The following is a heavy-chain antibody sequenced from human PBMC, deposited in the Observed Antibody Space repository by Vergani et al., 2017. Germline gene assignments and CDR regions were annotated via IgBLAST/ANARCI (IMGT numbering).Heavy chain of an antibody. Sequence: QVQLQESGPGLVKPSQTLSLTCTVSGGSISSGDYYWSWIRQPPGKGLEWIGYIYYSGSTYYNPSLKSRVTISVDTSKNQFSLKLSSVTAADTAVYYCARSYLIRLGELSSRGDYWGQGTLVTVSS. CDR1: GGSISSGDYY. CDR3: ARSYLIRLGELSSRGDY. D-gene: IGHD3-16*02. CDR2: IYYSGST. V-gene: IGHV4-30-4*08. J-gene: IGHJ4*02.